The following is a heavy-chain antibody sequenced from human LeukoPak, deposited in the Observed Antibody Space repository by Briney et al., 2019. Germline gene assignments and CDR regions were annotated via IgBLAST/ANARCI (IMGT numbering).Heavy chain of an antibody. CDR3: TTVKGFWGSFD. J-gene: IGHJ4*02. CDR2: IKSKAAGGTT. D-gene: IGHD3-16*01. Sequence: PGRSLRLSCAASGFTFSNAWMNWVRQAPGKGLEWVGRIKSKAAGGTTDYAAPVKGRFTISRDDSKDTLYLQMNSLKTEDTAVYYCTTVKGFWGSFDWGQGTLVTVSS. V-gene: IGHV3-15*01. CDR1: GFTFSNAW.